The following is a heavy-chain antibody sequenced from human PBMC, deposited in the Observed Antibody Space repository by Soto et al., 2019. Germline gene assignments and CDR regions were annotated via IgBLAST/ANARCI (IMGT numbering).Heavy chain of an antibody. D-gene: IGHD4-17*01. CDR1: GFNSSSYG. J-gene: IGHJ4*02. Sequence: PGGSRRLAGAASGFNSSSYGMHWVRQAPGKGLEWVAVISYDGRNKYDSDSVKGRFTISRDNSHNTLYLQMNSRRAEDTAVYYCAKTVDVAYGGQGTLVTVSS. V-gene: IGHV3-30*18. CDR3: AKTVDVAY. CDR2: ISYDGRNK.